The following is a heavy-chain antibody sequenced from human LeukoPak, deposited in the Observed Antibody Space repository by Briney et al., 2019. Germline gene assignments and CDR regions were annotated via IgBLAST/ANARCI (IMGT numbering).Heavy chain of an antibody. Sequence: GGSLRLSCAASGFTVSSNYMSWVRQAPGKRLEWVSVIYSGGSTYYADSVKGRFTISRDNSKNTLYLQMNSLRAEDTAVYYCARDSSGSYYNGYGMDVWGQGTTVTVSS. J-gene: IGHJ6*02. D-gene: IGHD3-10*01. CDR3: ARDSSGSYYNGYGMDV. V-gene: IGHV3-66*01. CDR2: IYSGGST. CDR1: GFTVSSNY.